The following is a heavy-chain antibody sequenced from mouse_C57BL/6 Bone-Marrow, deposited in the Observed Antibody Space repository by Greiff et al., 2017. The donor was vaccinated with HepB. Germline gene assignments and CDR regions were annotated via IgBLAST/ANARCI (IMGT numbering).Heavy chain of an antibody. CDR2: ISGGGGNT. Sequence: EVKLMESGGGLVKPGGSLKLSCAASGFTFSSYTMSWVRQTPEKRLEWVATISGGGGNTYYPDSVKGRFTISRDNAKNTLYLQMSSLRSEDTALYYCARGGYAMGYWGQGTSVTVSS. V-gene: IGHV5-9*01. CDR3: ARGGYAMGY. CDR1: GFTFSSYT. J-gene: IGHJ4*01.